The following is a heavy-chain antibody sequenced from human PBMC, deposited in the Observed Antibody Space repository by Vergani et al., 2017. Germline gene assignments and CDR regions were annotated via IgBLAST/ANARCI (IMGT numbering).Heavy chain of an antibody. CDR2: ISGSGGST. CDR3: AKDREWGLFDY. Sequence: EVQLLESGGGLVQPGGSLTLSCAASGFTFSSYAMRWVRQAPGKGRELVSAISGSGGSTYYADSVKGRFTISRDNSKNTLYLQMNSLRAEDTAVYYCAKDREWGLFDYWGQGTLVTVSS. D-gene: IGHD3-3*01. V-gene: IGHV3-23*01. CDR1: GFTFSSYA. J-gene: IGHJ4*02.